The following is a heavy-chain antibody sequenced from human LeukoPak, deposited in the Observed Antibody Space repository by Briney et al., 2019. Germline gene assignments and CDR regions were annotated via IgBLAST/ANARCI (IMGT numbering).Heavy chain of an antibody. CDR2: ISYDGSNK. J-gene: IGHJ4*02. Sequence: PGGSLRLSCAASGFTFSSYAMHWVRQAPGKGLEWVAIISYDGSNKYYADSVKGRFTISRDNSKNTLYLQMNSLRAEDTAVYYCARDMAAWWVTANFDYWGQGTLVTVSS. D-gene: IGHD2-21*02. CDR3: ARDMAAWWVTANFDY. CDR1: GFTFSSYA. V-gene: IGHV3-30-3*01.